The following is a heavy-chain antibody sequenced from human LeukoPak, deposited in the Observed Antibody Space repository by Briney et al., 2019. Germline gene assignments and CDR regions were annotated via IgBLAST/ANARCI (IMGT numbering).Heavy chain of an antibody. CDR3: ARRSRIVGATSYYYYYMVV. CDR2: INPNSGGT. V-gene: IGHV1-2*02. Sequence: GASVKVSCKAYGYTFTGYYMHWVRQAPGQGLEWMGWINPNSGGTNYAQKFQGRVTMTRDTSISTAYMELSRLGSDDTAVYYCARRSRIVGATSYYYYYMVVWGKGTTVTVSS. J-gene: IGHJ6*03. CDR1: GYTFTGYY. D-gene: IGHD1-26*01.